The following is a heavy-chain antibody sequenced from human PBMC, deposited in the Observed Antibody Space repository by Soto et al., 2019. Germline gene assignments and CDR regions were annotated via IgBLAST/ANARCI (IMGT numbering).Heavy chain of an antibody. CDR2: ISSSSSYI. V-gene: IGHV3-21*01. CDR1: GFTFSSYS. D-gene: IGHD4-17*01. Sequence: GESLKISCAASGFTFSSYSMNWVRQAPGKGLEWVSSISSSSSYIYYADSVKGRFTISRDNAKNSLYLQMNSLRAEDTAVYYCARDNLRVTTDYYYMDVWGKGTTVTVSS. CDR3: ARDNLRVTTDYYYMDV. J-gene: IGHJ6*03.